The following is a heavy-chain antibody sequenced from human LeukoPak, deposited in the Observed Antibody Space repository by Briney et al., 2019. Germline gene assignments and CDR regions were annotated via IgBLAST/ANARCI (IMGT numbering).Heavy chain of an antibody. D-gene: IGHD1-26*01. CDR2: INHSGST. CDR1: GGSFSGYH. J-gene: IGHJ5*02. CDR3: ARQIVGATTP. Sequence: SETLSLTCAVYGGSFSGYHWSWIRQPPGKGLEWIGEINHSGSTNYNPSLKSRVTISVDTSKNQFSLKLSSVTAADTAVYYCARQIVGATTPWGQGTLVTVSS. V-gene: IGHV4-34*01.